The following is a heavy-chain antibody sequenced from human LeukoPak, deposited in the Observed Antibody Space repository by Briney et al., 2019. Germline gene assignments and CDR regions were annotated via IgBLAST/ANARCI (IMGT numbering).Heavy chain of an antibody. CDR1: GGSTNNDY. Sequence: SETLSLTCTVSGGSTNNDYWSWMRQPPGKGLEWIGYIYYRGTTDYNSSLKSRVTISVDTSRNQFSLKLNSVTATDTAVYYCARRRWQHSYNAFDIWGQGTMVTVSS. D-gene: IGHD5-24*01. CDR2: IYYRGTT. V-gene: IGHV4-59*01. J-gene: IGHJ3*02. CDR3: ARRRWQHSYNAFDI.